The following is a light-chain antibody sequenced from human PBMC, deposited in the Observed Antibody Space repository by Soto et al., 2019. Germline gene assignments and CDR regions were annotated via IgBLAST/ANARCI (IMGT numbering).Light chain of an antibody. Sequence: VLTQSPGTLSLSPGERATLPCGASQIVNSDYFAWFQLKPGQAPRLLIYGASRRATGIPDRFSGSGSGTDFTLTINRLEPEDFAMYYCQQYVNSPGTFGQGSRIEIK. CDR2: GAS. CDR3: QQYVNSPGT. CDR1: QIVNSDY. V-gene: IGKV3-20*01. J-gene: IGKJ1*01.